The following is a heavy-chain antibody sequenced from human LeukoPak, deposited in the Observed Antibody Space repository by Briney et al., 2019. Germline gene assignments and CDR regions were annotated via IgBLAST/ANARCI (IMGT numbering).Heavy chain of an antibody. CDR1: GDSIRSYY. V-gene: IGHV4-59*01. CDR3: ARGDYYYMDV. Sequence: SETLSLTCTVSGDSIRSYYWSWIRQPPGKGLEWIGYIYYSGSTNYNPSLKSRVTISIDTPKNQFSLKLSSVTAADTAVYYCARGDYYYMDVWGKGTTVTVPS. CDR2: IYYSGST. J-gene: IGHJ6*03.